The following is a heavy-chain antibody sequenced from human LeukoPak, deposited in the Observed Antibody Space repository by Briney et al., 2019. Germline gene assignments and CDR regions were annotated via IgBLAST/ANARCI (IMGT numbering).Heavy chain of an antibody. CDR2: ISYDGSNK. Sequence: GGSLRLSCAASGFTFSSYAMHWVRQAPGKELEWVAVISYDGSNKYYADSVKGRFTISRDNSKNTLYLQMNSLRAEDTAVYYCAKVVSYWDYYYYGMDVWGQGTTVTVSS. CDR1: GFTFSSYA. D-gene: IGHD2-8*02. V-gene: IGHV3-30-3*01. J-gene: IGHJ6*02. CDR3: AKVVSYWDYYYYGMDV.